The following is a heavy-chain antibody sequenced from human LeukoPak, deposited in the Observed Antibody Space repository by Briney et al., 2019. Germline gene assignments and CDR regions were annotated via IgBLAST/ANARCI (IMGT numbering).Heavy chain of an antibody. CDR1: GYTFSSYG. J-gene: IGHJ3*01. D-gene: IGHD1-14*01. V-gene: IGHV1-18*01. CDR3: ARRGPEDAFDF. Sequence: ASAKVSCTASGYTFSSYGISWVRQAPGQGLEWVGWINTYNGNTNYAQKLRGRVTMTTDTSTSTAYMELRSLISDDTAVYYCARRGPEDAFDFWGQGTMVTVSS. CDR2: INTYNGNT.